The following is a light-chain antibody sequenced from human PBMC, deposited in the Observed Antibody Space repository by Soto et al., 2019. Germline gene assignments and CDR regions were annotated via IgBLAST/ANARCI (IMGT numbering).Light chain of an antibody. CDR3: QQSYTTPPIT. Sequence: DIQMTQSPSAQSASVGDTVTITCRASQNIRSHLNWYQQKPGKAPELLIYSASRLQSGVPSRFGGRGSGTDFTLTISDPQPEDFATYYWQQSYTTPPITFGLGTRLEIK. CDR2: SAS. V-gene: IGKV1-39*01. CDR1: QNIRSH. J-gene: IGKJ5*01.